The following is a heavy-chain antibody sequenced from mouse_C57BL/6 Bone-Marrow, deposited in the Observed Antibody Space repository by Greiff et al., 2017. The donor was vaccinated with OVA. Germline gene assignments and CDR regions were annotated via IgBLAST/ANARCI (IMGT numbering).Heavy chain of an antibody. CDR3: AIVAPYYFDY. CDR2: IHPSDSDT. Sequence: VQLQQPGAELVKPGASVKVSCKASGYTFTSYWMHWVKQRPGQGLEWIGRIHPSDSDTNYNPKFNRNSTLTVDKSSSTAYMQLSSLTSEDSAVYYCAIVAPYYFDYWGQGTTLTVSS. V-gene: IGHV1-74*01. J-gene: IGHJ2*01. CDR1: GYTFTSYW.